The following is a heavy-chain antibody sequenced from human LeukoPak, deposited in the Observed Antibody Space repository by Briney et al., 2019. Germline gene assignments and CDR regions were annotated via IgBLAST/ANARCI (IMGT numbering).Heavy chain of an antibody. J-gene: IGHJ5*02. Sequence: PSETLSLTCTVSGGSISSYYWSWIRQPPGKGLEWIGYIYYSGSTNYNPSLKSRVTISVDTSKNQFSLKLSSVTAADTAVYYCARLEEDPKMWLYFGYPWGQGTLVTVSS. D-gene: IGHD3-9*01. V-gene: IGHV4-59*08. CDR2: IYYSGST. CDR3: ARLEEDPKMWLYFGYP. CDR1: GGSISSYY.